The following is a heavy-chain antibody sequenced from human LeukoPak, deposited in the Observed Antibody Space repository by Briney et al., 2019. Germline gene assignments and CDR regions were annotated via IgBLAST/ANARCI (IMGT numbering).Heavy chain of an antibody. Sequence: GASVKVSCKASGYTITSYGISWVRQAPGQGLEWMGWISVYNGNIHYAQKLQGRVTMTTDTFTSTAYMELRSLTSDDTAIYYCARDAPSVAVAGGPDYWGQGTLVSVSS. V-gene: IGHV1-18*01. CDR3: ARDAPSVAVAGGPDY. D-gene: IGHD6-19*01. J-gene: IGHJ4*02. CDR1: GYTITSYG. CDR2: ISVYNGNI.